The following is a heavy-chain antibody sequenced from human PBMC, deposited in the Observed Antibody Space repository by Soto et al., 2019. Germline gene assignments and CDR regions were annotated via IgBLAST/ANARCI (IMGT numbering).Heavy chain of an antibody. V-gene: IGHV6-1*01. CDR2: TYYRSKWYN. CDR1: GDSVSSNSAA. J-gene: IGHJ4*02. D-gene: IGHD6-19*01. CDR3: ARVKLQWLYYFDY. Sequence: SQTLSLTCAISGDSVSSNSAAGNWIRQSPSRGLEWLGRTYYRSKWYNDYAVSVKRRITINPDTSKNQFSLQLNSVTTEDTAVYYCARVKLQWLYYFDYWCQGTLVTVSS.